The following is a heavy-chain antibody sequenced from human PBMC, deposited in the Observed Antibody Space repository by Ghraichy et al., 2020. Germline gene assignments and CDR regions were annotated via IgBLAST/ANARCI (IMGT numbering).Heavy chain of an antibody. Sequence: SETLSLTCTVSGGSISSSSYYWGWIRQPPGKGLEWIGSIYYSGSTYYNPSLKSRVTISVDTSKNQFSLKLSSVTAADTAVYYCARQGREAVADYWGQGTLVTVSS. CDR1: GGSISSSSYY. D-gene: IGHD6-19*01. CDR2: IYYSGST. CDR3: ARQGREAVADY. J-gene: IGHJ4*02. V-gene: IGHV4-39*01.